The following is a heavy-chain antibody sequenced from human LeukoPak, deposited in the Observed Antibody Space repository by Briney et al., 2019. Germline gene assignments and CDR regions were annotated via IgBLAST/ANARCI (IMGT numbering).Heavy chain of an antibody. J-gene: IGHJ4*02. CDR1: GGSISSSSYY. V-gene: IGHV4-39*01. Sequence: SETLSLTCTVSGGSISSSSYYWGWIRQPPGKGLEWIGSIYHSGSTYYNPSLKSRVTISVDTSKNQFSLKLSSVTAADTAVYYCARQGSVAGTGGSDYWGQGTLVTVSS. D-gene: IGHD6-19*01. CDR2: IYHSGST. CDR3: ARQGSVAGTGGSDY.